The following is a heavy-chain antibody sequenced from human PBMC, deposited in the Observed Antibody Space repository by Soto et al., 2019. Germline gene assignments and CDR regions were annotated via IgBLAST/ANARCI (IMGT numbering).Heavy chain of an antibody. CDR3: ARDPWVGDVGDY. J-gene: IGHJ4*02. CDR2: IYSGGNT. CDR1: GFTVGSAY. V-gene: IGHV3-66*01. Sequence: DVQLVESGGGLVLRGASLRLSCAASGFTVGSAYMSWVRQAPGKGLEWVAGIYSGGNTYYADSVKGRFTISRDTSKNRLYLQMNSLRAEDAAIYCCARDPWVGDVGDYWGQGTLVTVSS. D-gene: IGHD4-17*01.